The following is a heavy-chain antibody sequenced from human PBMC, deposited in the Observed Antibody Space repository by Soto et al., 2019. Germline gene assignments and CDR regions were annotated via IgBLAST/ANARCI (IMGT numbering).Heavy chain of an antibody. V-gene: IGHV3-21*01. D-gene: IGHD4-17*01. J-gene: IGHJ6*02. CDR1: GFTFSDYS. Sequence: EVQLVESGGGLVKPGGSLRLSCAASGFTFSDYSMNWVRQAPGKGLVWVSSIVSSSSSSYYADSVEGRFTISRDNARNALFLQMNSLRVEDTGVYYCASGTRKDYGDYVLYYYYGMDVGGQGTTGTVSS. CDR3: ASGTRKDYGDYVLYYYYGMDV. CDR2: IVSSSSSS.